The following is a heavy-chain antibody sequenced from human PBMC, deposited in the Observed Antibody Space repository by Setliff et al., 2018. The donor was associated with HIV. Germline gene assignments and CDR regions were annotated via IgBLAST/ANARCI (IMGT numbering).Heavy chain of an antibody. V-gene: IGHV1-18*01. D-gene: IGHD1-26*01. CDR3: ARNRGSGTYGDAFDI. CDR1: GYTFTNHG. CDR2: INPYNGYT. Sequence: ASVKVSCKASGYTFTNHGINWVRQAPGQGLEWMGWINPYNGYTNYAQSLRDRVTMTTDTSTSTAYMELRSLRSDDTALYYCARNRGSGTYGDAFDIWGQGTMVTVSS. J-gene: IGHJ3*02.